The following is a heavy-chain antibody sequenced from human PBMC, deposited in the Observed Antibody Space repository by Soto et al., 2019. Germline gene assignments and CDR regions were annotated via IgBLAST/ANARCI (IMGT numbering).Heavy chain of an antibody. CDR3: ATDKVAFDM. D-gene: IGHD3-9*01. CDR1: GYIFTGYY. J-gene: IGHJ3*02. Sequence: ASVKFSCKASGYIFTGYYIQWVRQAPGQGLEWMGWINTKTGGTKYAQKFQGRVTMTRDTSINTAYMEVSRLRSDDTAVYYCATDKVAFDMWGQGTMVTVSS. CDR2: INTKTGGT. V-gene: IGHV1-2*02.